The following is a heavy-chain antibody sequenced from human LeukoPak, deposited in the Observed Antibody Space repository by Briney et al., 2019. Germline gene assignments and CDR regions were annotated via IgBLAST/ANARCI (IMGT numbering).Heavy chain of an antibody. CDR3: TTSNGHLDN. CDR2: ITGSSNTI. CDR1: GFNFNIYS. V-gene: IGHV3-48*01. D-gene: IGHD2/OR15-2a*01. Sequence: GGSLRLSCTASGFNFNIYSMNWVRRAPGKGLEWISYITGSSNTIYYADSVKGRFTISRDNAKNSLYLQTNNLRAEDTAVYYCTTSNGHLDNWGQGTLVTVSS. J-gene: IGHJ4*02.